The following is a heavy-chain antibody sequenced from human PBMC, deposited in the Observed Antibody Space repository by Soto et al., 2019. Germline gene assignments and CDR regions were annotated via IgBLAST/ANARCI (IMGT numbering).Heavy chain of an antibody. D-gene: IGHD1-26*01. V-gene: IGHV1-3*01. J-gene: IGHJ4*02. CDR2: INAGNGNT. CDR1: GYTFTAYN. CDR3: ARDDSGFSGSHYIDYFNY. Sequence: ASVKVSCKAFGYTFTAYNIHWLRQAPGQGLEWMGWINAGNGNTRSSRKFQGRVIITRDTSATTAYLEVDSLRSEDTAVYYCARDDSGFSGSHYIDYFNYWGQGALVTVSS.